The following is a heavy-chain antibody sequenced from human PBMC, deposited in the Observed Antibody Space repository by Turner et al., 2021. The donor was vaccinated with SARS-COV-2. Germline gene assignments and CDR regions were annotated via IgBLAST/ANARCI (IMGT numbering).Heavy chain of an antibody. J-gene: IGHJ4*02. CDR2: IFSDGDST. D-gene: IGHD2-2*01. CDR1: GFFVSNYA. CDR3: AKTRGPVAFHPDS. Sequence: EVQVLESGGTLVQPRVSLGLSCPVSGFFVSNYAMTWVRQAPGRGLEGVCSIFSDGDSTYYADSVKGRFTISRDDSKNTVSLQMNSLRAEDTALYYCAKTRGPVAFHPDSWGQGTLVTVSS. V-gene: IGHV3-23*01.